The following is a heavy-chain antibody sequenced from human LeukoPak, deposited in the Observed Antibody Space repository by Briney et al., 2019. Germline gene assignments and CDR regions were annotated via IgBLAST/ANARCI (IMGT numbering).Heavy chain of an antibody. CDR3: ARSRVDAFDI. J-gene: IGHJ3*02. V-gene: IGHV4-34*01. Sequence: SETLPLTCAVYGGSFSGYYWSWIRQPPGKGLEWIGEINHSGSTNYNPSLKSRVTISVDTSKNQFSLKLSSVTAADTAVYYCARSRVDAFDIWGQGTMVTVSS. CDR1: GGSFSGYY. CDR2: INHSGST.